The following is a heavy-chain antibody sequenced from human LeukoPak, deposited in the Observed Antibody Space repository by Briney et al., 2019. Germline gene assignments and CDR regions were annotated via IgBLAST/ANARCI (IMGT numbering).Heavy chain of an antibody. J-gene: IGHJ4*02. CDR1: GFNFCSDW. CDR3: ARHWYSNGWYGVDY. Sequence: GEALKIPCYGSGFNFCSDWIGWVRQVPGKGLEWMGILYPGDSGTTKSPSFQGQVPILADKSISNAYLQWSSLKASDTAMYYCARHWYSNGWYGVDYWGQGTLVTVSS. D-gene: IGHD6-19*01. V-gene: IGHV5-51*01. CDR2: LYPGDSGT.